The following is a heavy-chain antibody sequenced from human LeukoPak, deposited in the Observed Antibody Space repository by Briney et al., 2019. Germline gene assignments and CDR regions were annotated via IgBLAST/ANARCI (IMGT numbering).Heavy chain of an antibody. Sequence: KPSETLSLTCSVSGGSISSYYWSWIRQPPGKGLEWIGYIYYSGSTNYNPSLKSRVTISVDTSKIQFSLKLSSVTAADTAVYYCARVDYGEAFWDYWGQGTLVTVSS. V-gene: IGHV4-59*08. CDR2: IYYSGST. CDR1: GGSISSYY. D-gene: IGHD4-17*01. CDR3: ARVDYGEAFWDY. J-gene: IGHJ4*02.